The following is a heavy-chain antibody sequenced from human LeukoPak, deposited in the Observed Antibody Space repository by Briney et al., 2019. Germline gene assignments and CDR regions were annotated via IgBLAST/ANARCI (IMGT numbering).Heavy chain of an antibody. CDR2: IYYSGNT. J-gene: IGHJ4*02. CDR3: ARQTGSGLFILP. V-gene: IGHV4-39*01. Sequence: PSETLSLTCTVSGVSISSSNSYWGWIRQPPGKGLEWIGSIYYSGNTYYNASLKSQVSISIDTSKDQFSLRLTSVTAADTAVYYCARQTGSGLFILPGGQGTLVTVPS. CDR1: GVSISSSNSY. D-gene: IGHD3/OR15-3a*01.